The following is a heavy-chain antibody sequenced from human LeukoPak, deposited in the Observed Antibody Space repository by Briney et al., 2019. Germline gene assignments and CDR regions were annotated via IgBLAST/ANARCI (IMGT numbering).Heavy chain of an antibody. D-gene: IGHD6-19*01. CDR3: ARHRFESSGWYLYYFDY. Sequence: SETLSLTCTVSGGSISSGDYYWSWIRQPPGKGLEWIGYIYYSGSTYYNPSLKSRVTISVDTSKNQFSLKLSSVTAADTAVYYCARHRFESSGWYLYYFDYWGQGTLVTVSS. V-gene: IGHV4-30-4*01. CDR2: IYYSGST. J-gene: IGHJ4*02. CDR1: GGSISSGDYY.